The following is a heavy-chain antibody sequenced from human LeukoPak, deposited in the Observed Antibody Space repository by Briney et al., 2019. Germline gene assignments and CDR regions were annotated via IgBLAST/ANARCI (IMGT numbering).Heavy chain of an antibody. Sequence: AGSLRLSCAASGFTVSSNYMSWVLQDPRKELLGGSGIYSGGSTSYSDSVKSRFTTSRDNSTNTQYLQMNSLIAAATTADYCARDTEGSVDYYYMDVWGKGTTVTVSS. CDR3: ARDTEGSVDYYYMDV. V-gene: IGHV3-53*01. CDR1: GFTVSSNY. J-gene: IGHJ6*03. CDR2: IYSGGST.